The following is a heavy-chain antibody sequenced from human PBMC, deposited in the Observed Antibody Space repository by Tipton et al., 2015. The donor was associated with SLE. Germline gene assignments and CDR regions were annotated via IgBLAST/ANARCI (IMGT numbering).Heavy chain of an antibody. Sequence: TLSLTRAVSGGSISSYYWTWIRQSPGKGLEWIGDVHRIGSTNYNPSLKSRVTISLGASKNQFSLKLSSVTAADTAMYYCTRSLYNTNWFWFDPWGQGTLVTVSS. J-gene: IGHJ5*02. CDR2: VHRIGST. D-gene: IGHD6-13*01. CDR3: TRSLYNTNWFWFDP. CDR1: GGSISSYY. V-gene: IGHV4-59*01.